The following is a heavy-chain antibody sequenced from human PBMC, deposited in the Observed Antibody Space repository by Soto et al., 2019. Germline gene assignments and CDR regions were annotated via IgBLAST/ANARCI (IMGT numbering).Heavy chain of an antibody. CDR2: IYWDDDK. D-gene: IGHD3-22*01. CDR3: AHSLIGYYYDSSGSNWFDP. CDR1: GFSLSTSGVG. V-gene: IGHV2-5*02. J-gene: IGHJ5*02. Sequence: QITLKESAPTLVKPTQTLTLTCTFSGFSLSTSGVGVGWIRQPPGKALEWLALIYWDDDKRYSPSLKSRLTITKDTSKNQVVLTMTNMDPVDTATYYCAHSLIGYYYDSSGSNWFDPWGQGTLVTVSS.